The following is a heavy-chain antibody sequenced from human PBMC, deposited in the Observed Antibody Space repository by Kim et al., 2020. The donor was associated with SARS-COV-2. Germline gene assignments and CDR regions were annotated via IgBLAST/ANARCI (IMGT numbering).Heavy chain of an antibody. D-gene: IGHD3-10*01. CDR1: GFTFSSYS. CDR2: ISSSSSYI. J-gene: IGHJ6*02. V-gene: IGHV3-21*01. CDR3: AREIWFGELYGSSAYYYGMDV. Sequence: GGSLRLSCAASGFTFSSYSMNWVRQAPGKGLEWVSSISSSSSYIYYADSVKGRFTISRDNAKNSLYLQMNSLRAEDTAVYYCAREIWFGELYGSSAYYYGMDVWGQGTTVTVSS.